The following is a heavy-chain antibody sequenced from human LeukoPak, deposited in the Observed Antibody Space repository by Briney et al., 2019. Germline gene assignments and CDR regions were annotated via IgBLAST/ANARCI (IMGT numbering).Heavy chain of an antibody. CDR3: TRQGPLTEVGAISFDY. D-gene: IGHD1-26*01. CDR1: GFTFGDYA. V-gene: IGHV3-49*03. J-gene: IGHJ4*02. CDR2: IRSKAYGGTT. Sequence: GGSLRLSCTASGFTFGDYAMSWFRQAPGKGLEWVGFIRSKAYGGTTEYAASVKGRFTISRDDSKSIAYLQMNSLKTEDTAVYYCTRQGPLTEVGAISFDYWGQGTLVTVSS.